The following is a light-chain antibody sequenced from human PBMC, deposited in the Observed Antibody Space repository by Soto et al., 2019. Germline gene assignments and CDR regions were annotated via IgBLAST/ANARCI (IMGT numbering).Light chain of an antibody. CDR2: DVS. J-gene: IGLJ3*02. Sequence: QSALTQPRSVSGSPGQPVTISCTGTSSDVGGYNYVSWYQQHPGKAPKLMIYDVSKRPSGVPDRFSGSKSGNTASLTISGLQAEDEADHYCCSYAGSYNWVFGGGTKLTVL. V-gene: IGLV2-11*01. CDR1: SSDVGGYNY. CDR3: CSYAGSYNWV.